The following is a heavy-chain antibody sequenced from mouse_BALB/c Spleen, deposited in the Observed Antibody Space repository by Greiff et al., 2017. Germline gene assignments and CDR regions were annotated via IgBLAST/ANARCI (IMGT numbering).Heavy chain of an antibody. V-gene: IGHV14-4*02. CDR2: IDPENGDT. D-gene: IGHD1-2*01. CDR3: TRITTATLDY. Sequence: EVQLQQSGAELVRSGASVKLSCTASGFNIKDYYMHWVKQRPEQGLEWIGWIDPENGDTEYAPKFQGKATMTADTSSNTAYLQLISLTSEDTAVYYCTRITTATLDYWGQGTTLTVSS. CDR1: GFNIKDYY. J-gene: IGHJ2*01.